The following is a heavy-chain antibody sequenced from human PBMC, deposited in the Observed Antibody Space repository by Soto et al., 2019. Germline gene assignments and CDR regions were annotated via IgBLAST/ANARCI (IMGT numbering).Heavy chain of an antibody. CDR1: GGSIRSCQW. CDR3: VRDADETAIVPAPWLV. Sequence: PSETLSLTCAVSGGSIRSCQWCGWVRQAPGKGLEWIGEIYHSGSTNYNPSLKSRITMSVDKSKNQFSVTLSSVTAADTAVYYCVRDADETAIVPAPWLVWGRGTMVTVSS. D-gene: IGHD2-21*02. J-gene: IGHJ6*02. V-gene: IGHV4-4*02. CDR2: IYHSGST.